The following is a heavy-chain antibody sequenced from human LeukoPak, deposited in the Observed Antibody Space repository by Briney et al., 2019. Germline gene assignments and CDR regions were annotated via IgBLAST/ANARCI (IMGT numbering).Heavy chain of an antibody. CDR3: ARAYYYDSSGYPFEY. CDR2: ISYDGSNK. D-gene: IGHD3-22*01. J-gene: IGHJ4*02. Sequence: GRSLRLSCTASGFTFSSYAMHWVRQAPGKGLEWVAVISYDGSNKYYADSVKGRFTISRDNSKNTLYLQMNSLRAEDTAVYYCARAYYYDSSGYPFEYWGQGTLVTVSS. CDR1: GFTFSSYA. V-gene: IGHV3-30*01.